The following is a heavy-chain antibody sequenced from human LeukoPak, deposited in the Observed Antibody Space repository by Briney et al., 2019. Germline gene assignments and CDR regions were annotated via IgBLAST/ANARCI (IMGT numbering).Heavy chain of an antibody. CDR3: ASNGGY. Sequence: GGSLRLSCAASGFTFNSYWMTWVRQAPGKGLEWVANIKEDGTETYYVDSVRGRFTISRDNAKNSVYLQMNSLRAEDTAVYYCASNGGYWGQGTLVTVSS. D-gene: IGHD1-1*01. CDR2: IKEDGTET. J-gene: IGHJ4*02. V-gene: IGHV3-7*05. CDR1: GFTFNSYW.